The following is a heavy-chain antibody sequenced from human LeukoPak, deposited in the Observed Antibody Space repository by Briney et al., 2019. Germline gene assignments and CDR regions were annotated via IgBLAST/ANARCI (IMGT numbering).Heavy chain of an antibody. CDR3: AKSAEQWLVLYYFDY. D-gene: IGHD6-19*01. CDR1: GVTFSSYT. V-gene: IGHV3-23*01. CDR2: ITDSGGST. J-gene: IGHJ4*02. Sequence: GGALRLPCAASGVTFSSYTMSWVRQAPGEGVEWFPAITDSGGSTYHADSVKGRFTISRDNSKNTLYLQMNSLRAEDTAVYYCAKSAEQWLVLYYFDYWGQGTLVTVSS.